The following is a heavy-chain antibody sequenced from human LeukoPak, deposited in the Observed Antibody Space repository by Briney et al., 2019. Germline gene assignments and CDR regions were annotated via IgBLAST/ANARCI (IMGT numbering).Heavy chain of an antibody. D-gene: IGHD2-15*01. J-gene: IGHJ6*02. CDR1: GGSFSGYY. CDR3: ARENGCSGGSCYSDPGYYYYGMDV. Sequence: SETLSLTCAVYGGSFSGYYWSWIRQPPGKGLEWIGEINHSGSTNYNPSLKSRVTISVDTSKNQFSLKLSSVTAADTAVYYCARENGCSGGSCYSDPGYYYYGMDVWGQGTTVTVSS. V-gene: IGHV4-34*01. CDR2: INHSGST.